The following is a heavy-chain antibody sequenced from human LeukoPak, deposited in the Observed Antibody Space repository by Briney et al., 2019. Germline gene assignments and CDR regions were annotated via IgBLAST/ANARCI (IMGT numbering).Heavy chain of an antibody. Sequence: PGGSLRLSCAASGFTFSSYGMHWVRQAPGKGLEWVAVIWYDGSNKYYADSVKGRFTISRDNSKRTLYLQMNSLRADDTAVYYCAKDGSWSCTDWGQGTLVTVSS. CDR2: IWYDGSNK. CDR1: GFTFSSYG. CDR3: AKDGSWSCTD. D-gene: IGHD2-8*02. V-gene: IGHV3-30*02. J-gene: IGHJ4*02.